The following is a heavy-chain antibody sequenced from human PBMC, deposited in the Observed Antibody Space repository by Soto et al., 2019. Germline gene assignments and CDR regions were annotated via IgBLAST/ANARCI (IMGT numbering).Heavy chain of an antibody. CDR1: GDSISSGNKY. J-gene: IGHJ6*02. V-gene: IGHV4-30-4*01. Sequence: SETLSLTCTVSGDSISSGNKYWSWIRQPPGKGLEWIGYIFSSGTTYYNPSLTSRLTMSLDASQNQFSLKLNSLTDADTAVYFCARVPSPFDYYYAMDVWGQGTTVTVSS. CDR2: IFSSGTT. D-gene: IGHD3-16*01. CDR3: ARVPSPFDYYYAMDV.